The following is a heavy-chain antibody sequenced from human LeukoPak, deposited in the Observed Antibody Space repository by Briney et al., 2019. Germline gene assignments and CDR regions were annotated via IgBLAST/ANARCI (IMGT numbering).Heavy chain of an antibody. D-gene: IGHD3-10*01. CDR1: GFTFSNYA. Sequence: GGSLRLSYAASGFTFSNYAMSWVRLRQAPGKGLEWVSAISGSGGSTYYADSVKGRFTISRDNSKNTLYLQMNSLRAEDTAVYYCATSVWFGELFPFDYWGQGTLVTVSS. CDR3: ATSVWFGELFPFDY. CDR2: ISGSGGST. J-gene: IGHJ4*02. V-gene: IGHV3-23*01.